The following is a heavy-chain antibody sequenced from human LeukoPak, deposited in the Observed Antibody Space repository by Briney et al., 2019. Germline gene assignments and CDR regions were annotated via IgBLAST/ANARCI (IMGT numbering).Heavy chain of an antibody. CDR1: GFTFSDYY. J-gene: IGHJ4*02. V-gene: IGHV3-11*06. CDR2: ISSSSSYT. D-gene: IGHD1-1*01. CDR3: ARGTGTTAYFDY. Sequence: GGSLRLSCAASGFTFSDYYMSWIRQAPGRGLEWVSYISSSSSYTKYADSVKGRFTISRDNAKNSLYLQVNSLRAEDTAVYYCARGTGTTAYFDYWGQGTLVTVSS.